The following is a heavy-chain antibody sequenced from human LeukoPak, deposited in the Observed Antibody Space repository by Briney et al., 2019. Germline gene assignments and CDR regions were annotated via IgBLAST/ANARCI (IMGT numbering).Heavy chain of an antibody. J-gene: IGHJ4*02. Sequence: SETLSLTCAVYGGSFSGYYWSWIRRPPGKGLEWIGEINHSGSTNYNPSLKSRVTISVDTSKNQFSLKLSSVTAADTAVYYCARVRSRSRYFDYWGQGTLVTVSS. CDR1: GGSFSGYY. CDR2: INHSGST. V-gene: IGHV4-34*01. CDR3: ARVRSRSRYFDY. D-gene: IGHD2-2*01.